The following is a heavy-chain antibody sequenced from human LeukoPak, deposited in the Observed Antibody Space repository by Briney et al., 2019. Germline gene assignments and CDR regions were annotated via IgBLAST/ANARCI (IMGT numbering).Heavy chain of an antibody. CDR2: IRHDGSNK. J-gene: IGHJ5*02. D-gene: IGHD4-17*01. Sequence: GGSLRLSCAASGFTFSSYGMHWVRQAPGKGLEWVTFIRHDGSNKYYADSVKGRFTISRDNSKNTLYLQMNTLRAEDTAMYYCAKGYYGDLTNNWFDPWGQGTLVTVSS. CDR1: GFTFSSYG. CDR3: AKGYYGDLTNNWFDP. V-gene: IGHV3-30*02.